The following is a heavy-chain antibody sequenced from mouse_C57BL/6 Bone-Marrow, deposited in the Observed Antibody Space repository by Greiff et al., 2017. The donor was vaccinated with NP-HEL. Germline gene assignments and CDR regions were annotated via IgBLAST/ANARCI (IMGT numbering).Heavy chain of an antibody. Sequence: VQLQQSGAELVRPGASVKLSCTASGFNIKDDYMHWVKQRPEQGLEWIGWIDPENGDTEYASKFQGKATITADTSSNTADLRLSSLTSEDTAVYYYTAYGYDNYWGQGTTLTVSS. D-gene: IGHD2-2*01. CDR1: GFNIKDDY. CDR2: IDPENGDT. J-gene: IGHJ2*01. V-gene: IGHV14-4*01. CDR3: TAYGYDNY.